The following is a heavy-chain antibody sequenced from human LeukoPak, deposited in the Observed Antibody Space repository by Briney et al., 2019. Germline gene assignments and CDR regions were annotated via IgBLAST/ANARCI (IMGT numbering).Heavy chain of an antibody. V-gene: IGHV3-23*01. CDR1: GFIFINYA. Sequence: GGSLRLSCAASGFIFINYALMWVRQAPGKGLEWVSSITGRGDETFYADSVKGRFSLSRDNSKSMLYLQMYSLGAEDTAIYYWAKGAAAGLVDWFHPWGQET. CDR3: AKGAAAGLVDWFHP. J-gene: IGHJ5*02. CDR2: ITGRGDET. D-gene: IGHD6-13*01.